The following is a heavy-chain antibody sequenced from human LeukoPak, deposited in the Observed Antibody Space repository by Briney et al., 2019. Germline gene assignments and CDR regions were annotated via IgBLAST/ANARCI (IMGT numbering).Heavy chain of an antibody. CDR3: ARDRKIPVTLYYYGMDV. J-gene: IGHJ6*02. Sequence: SETLSLTCTVSGGSISSYYWSRIRQPPGKGLEWIGYIYYSGSTNYNPSLKSRVTISVDTSKNQFSLKLSSVTAADTAVYYCARDRKIPVTLYYYGMDVWGQGTTVTVSS. D-gene: IGHD4-11*01. V-gene: IGHV4-59*01. CDR1: GGSISSYY. CDR2: IYYSGST.